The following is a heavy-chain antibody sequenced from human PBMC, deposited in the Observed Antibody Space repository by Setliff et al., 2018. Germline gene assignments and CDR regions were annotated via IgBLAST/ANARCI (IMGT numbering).Heavy chain of an antibody. J-gene: IGHJ4*02. D-gene: IGHD3-3*01. CDR2: VGYNGNT. CDR3: ARRATYYNFWSGYYDY. CDR1: GGSINNYH. V-gene: IGHV4-59*12. Sequence: PSETLSLTCTVSGGSINNYHWDWIRQPPGKGLEWIGYVGYNGNTHYNPSLNSRVTMSVDTSKNQFSLKLSSVTAADTAVYYCARRATYYNFWSGYYDYWGQGTLVTVSS.